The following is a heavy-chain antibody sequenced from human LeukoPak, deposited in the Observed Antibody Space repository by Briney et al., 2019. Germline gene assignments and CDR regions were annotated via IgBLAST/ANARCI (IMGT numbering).Heavy chain of an antibody. CDR3: TLLTVASDFDY. D-gene: IGHD5-12*01. Sequence: GGSLRLSCVVSRFPFSIYEMNWVRQAPGKGLEWVSNIHSSGTVKYYSDSVKGRFSISRDNAKSSLYLQMNSLRVEDTAVYYCTLLTVASDFDYWGQGALVTVSS. V-gene: IGHV3-48*03. CDR2: IHSSGTVK. J-gene: IGHJ4*02. CDR1: RFPFSIYE.